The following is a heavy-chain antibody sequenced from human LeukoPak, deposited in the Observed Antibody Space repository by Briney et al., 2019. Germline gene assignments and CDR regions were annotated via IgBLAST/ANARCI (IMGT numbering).Heavy chain of an antibody. V-gene: IGHV3-48*01. D-gene: IGHD3-22*01. Sequence: PGGSLRLSCAASGFTFSSYSMNWVRQAPGKGLEWVSYISSSSSTIYYADSVKGRFTISRDNSKNTLYLQMNSLRAEDTALYYCAKVIGGEPTYYYDSSGYYRPGDAFDIWGQGTMVTVSS. CDR2: ISSSSSTI. CDR1: GFTFSSYS. CDR3: AKVIGGEPTYYYDSSGYYRPGDAFDI. J-gene: IGHJ3*02.